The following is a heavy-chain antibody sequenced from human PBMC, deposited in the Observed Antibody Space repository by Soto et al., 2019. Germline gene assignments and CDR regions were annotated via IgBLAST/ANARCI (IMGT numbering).Heavy chain of an antibody. CDR3: AKEWQWRVRDAFDI. J-gene: IGHJ3*02. CDR2: ISGSGSST. V-gene: IGHV3-74*01. D-gene: IGHD6-19*01. CDR1: GFSFSSSW. Sequence: PGGSLRLSCAASGFSFSSSWMHWVRQAPGKGLVWVSRISGSGSSTYYADSVKGRFTISRDNSKNTLYLQMNSLRAEDTAVYYCAKEWQWRVRDAFDIWGQGTMVTVSS.